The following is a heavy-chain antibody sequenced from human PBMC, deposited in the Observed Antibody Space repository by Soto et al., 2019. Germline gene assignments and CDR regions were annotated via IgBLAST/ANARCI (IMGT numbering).Heavy chain of an antibody. Sequence: VELVQSGAEVKKPGASVRVSCKASGYTFTDYFIHWVRQAPGQGLEWMGWINPNSGGTNYALKFQGRVTMTRDTSITTVYLDLSRLRSDDTATYYCARDTKIPANAIHDGRWGQGTLVTVSS. J-gene: IGHJ4*02. V-gene: IGHV1-2*02. CDR3: ARDTKIPANAIHDGR. CDR1: GYTFTDYF. D-gene: IGHD2-2*01. CDR2: INPNSGGT.